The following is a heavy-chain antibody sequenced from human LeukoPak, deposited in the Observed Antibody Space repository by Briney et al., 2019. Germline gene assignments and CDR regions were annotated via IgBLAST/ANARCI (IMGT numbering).Heavy chain of an antibody. J-gene: IGHJ4*02. CDR3: ARDHTAGDFDY. D-gene: IGHD5-18*01. V-gene: IGHV3-21*01. Sequence: GGSLRLSCAASGFTFSSYSMNWVRQAPGKGLEWVSSISSSSSYIYYADSVEGRFTISRDNAKNSLYLQMNSLRAEDTAVYYCARDHTAGDFDYWGQGTLVTVSS. CDR1: GFTFSSYS. CDR2: ISSSSSYI.